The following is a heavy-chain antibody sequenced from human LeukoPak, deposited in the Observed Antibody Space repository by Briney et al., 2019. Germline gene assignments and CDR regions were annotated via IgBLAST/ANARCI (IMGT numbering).Heavy chain of an antibody. V-gene: IGHV4-4*02. Sequence: SETLSLTCAVSGGSISSSDWWNWVRQPPGKGLEWIGEIYHSGTTNYNPSLKSRVNISVDKSKNQFSLYLTSVTAADTAVYYCARGAYYYDSSGLFDYWGQGTLVTVSS. CDR1: GGSISSSDW. CDR3: ARGAYYYDSSGLFDY. J-gene: IGHJ4*02. CDR2: IYHSGTT. D-gene: IGHD3-22*01.